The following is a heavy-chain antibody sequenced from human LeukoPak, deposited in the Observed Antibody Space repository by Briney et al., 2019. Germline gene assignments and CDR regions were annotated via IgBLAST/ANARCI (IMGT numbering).Heavy chain of an antibody. D-gene: IGHD3-22*01. V-gene: IGHV4-34*01. CDR2: INHSGST. CDR1: GGSFSGYY. Sequence: PSETLSLTCAVYGGSFSGYYWSWIRQPPGKGLEWIGEINHSGSTNYNPSLKSRVTISVDTSKNQFSLKLSSVTAADTAVYYCARDDYDSSGYRYHRALDYWGQGTLVTVSS. J-gene: IGHJ4*02. CDR3: ARDDYDSSGYRYHRALDY.